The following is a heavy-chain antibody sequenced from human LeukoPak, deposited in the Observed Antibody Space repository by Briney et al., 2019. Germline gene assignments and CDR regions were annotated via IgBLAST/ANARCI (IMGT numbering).Heavy chain of an antibody. CDR1: GFSLSTSGVG. CDR3: AHSGNTMVRGDIGDY. D-gene: IGHD3-10*01. J-gene: IGHJ4*02. CDR2: IYWGDDK. V-gene: IGHV2-5*02. Sequence: ESGPTLVKPTQTLTLTCTFSGFSLSTSGVGVGWIRQPPGKALEWLALIYWGDDKRYSPSLKSRLTITKDTSKNQVVLTMTNMDPVDTATYYCAHSGNTMVRGDIGDYWGQGTLVTVSS.